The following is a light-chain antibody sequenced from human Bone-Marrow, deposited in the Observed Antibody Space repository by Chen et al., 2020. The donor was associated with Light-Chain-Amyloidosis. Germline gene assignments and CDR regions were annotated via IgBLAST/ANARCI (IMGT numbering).Light chain of an antibody. CDR1: DLPTKY. J-gene: IGLJ2*01. V-gene: IGLV3-25*03. Sequence: SYELTQPPSVSVSPGQTARITCSGDDLPTKYAYWYQQKPGQAPVLVIHRDNERPSGISERFSGSSSGTTATLTISGIQAEDEADYHCQSADSSCTYEVIFGGGTMLTVL. CDR3: QSADSSCTYEVI. CDR2: RDN.